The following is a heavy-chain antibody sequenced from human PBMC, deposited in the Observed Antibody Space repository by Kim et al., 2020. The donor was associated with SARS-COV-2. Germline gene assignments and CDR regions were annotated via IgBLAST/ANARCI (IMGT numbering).Heavy chain of an antibody. CDR2: ISYDGSNK. CDR3: AKEGPYDSSGYLD. V-gene: IGHV3-30*18. CDR1: GFTFSSYG. Sequence: GGSLRLSCAASGFTFSSYGMHWVRQAPGKGLEWVAVISYDGSNKYYADSVKGRFTISRDNSKNTLYLQMNSLRAEDTAVYYCAKEGPYDSSGYLDWGQGT. J-gene: IGHJ4*02. D-gene: IGHD3-22*01.